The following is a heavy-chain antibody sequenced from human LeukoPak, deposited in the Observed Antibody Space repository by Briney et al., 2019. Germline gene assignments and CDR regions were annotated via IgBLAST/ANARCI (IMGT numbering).Heavy chain of an antibody. D-gene: IGHD2-2*01. CDR3: AVLTYQLLDYYFDY. CDR1: GFIFSGYS. Sequence: GGSLRLSCAASGFIFSGYSMNWVRQAPGKGLEWVPYISSSGSTIYYADSVKGRFTISRDNAKNSLYLQMNSLRAEDTAVYYCAVLTYQLLDYYFDYWGQGTLVTVSS. J-gene: IGHJ4*02. V-gene: IGHV3-48*01. CDR2: ISSSGSTI.